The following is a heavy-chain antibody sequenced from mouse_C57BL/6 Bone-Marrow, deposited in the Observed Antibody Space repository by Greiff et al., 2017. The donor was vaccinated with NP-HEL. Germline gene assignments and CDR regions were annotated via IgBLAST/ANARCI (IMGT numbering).Heavy chain of an antibody. V-gene: IGHV1-64*01. J-gene: IGHJ3*01. CDR2: IHPNSGST. Sequence: VQLQQPGAELVKPGASVKLSCKASGYTFTSYWMHWVKQRPGQGLEWIGMIHPNSGSTNYNEKFKSKATLTVDKSSSSAYLQFSSLTSEDSAVYYCAMIPEKFAYWGQGTLVTVSA. CDR1: GYTFTSYW. CDR3: AMIPEKFAY.